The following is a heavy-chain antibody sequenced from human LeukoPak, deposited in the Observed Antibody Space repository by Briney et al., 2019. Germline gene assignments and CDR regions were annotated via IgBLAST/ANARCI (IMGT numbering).Heavy chain of an antibody. CDR1: GFMFSNYW. J-gene: IGHJ6*03. V-gene: IGHV3-7*03. CDR3: ACTNTLDV. CDR2: IYQDGIKK. D-gene: IGHD2-8*01. Sequence: PGGSLRLSCAASGFMFSNYWMNWVRQAPGKGLEWVANIYQDGIKKNYVDSVKGRFTISRDDARNSLYLQMNSLGAEDTAVYFCACTNTLDVWGKGTTVTVSS.